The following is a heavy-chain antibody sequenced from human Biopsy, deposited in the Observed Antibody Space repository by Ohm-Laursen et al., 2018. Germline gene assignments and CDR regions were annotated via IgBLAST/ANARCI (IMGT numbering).Heavy chain of an antibody. CDR3: AKGGSITIFGVVINNCFDP. D-gene: IGHD3-3*01. CDR2: ISDTGGST. Sequence: SLRLSCAASGFTFTNYAMTWVRQAPGKGLEWVSAISDTGGSTYYADSVKGRFTISRDNSKNTLYLQMNSVRADDTAIYYCAKGGSITIFGVVINNCFDPWGQGTRVTVSS. J-gene: IGHJ5*02. V-gene: IGHV3-23*01. CDR1: GFTFTNYA.